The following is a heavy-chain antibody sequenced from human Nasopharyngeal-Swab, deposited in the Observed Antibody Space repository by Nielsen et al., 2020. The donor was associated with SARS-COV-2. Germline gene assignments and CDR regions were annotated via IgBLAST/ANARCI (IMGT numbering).Heavy chain of an antibody. CDR3: ERRAARYYYGMDV. J-gene: IGHJ6*02. V-gene: IGHV4-34*01. Sequence: SETLSPTCAAYGWPFSGYSWSWTRQPPGKGLEWIGEINHSGSTNYNPSLKSRVTISVDTSKNQFPLKLSSVTAADTAVYYCERRAARYYYGMDVWGQGTTVTVSS. CDR2: INHSGST. D-gene: IGHD6-6*01. CDR1: GWPFSGYS.